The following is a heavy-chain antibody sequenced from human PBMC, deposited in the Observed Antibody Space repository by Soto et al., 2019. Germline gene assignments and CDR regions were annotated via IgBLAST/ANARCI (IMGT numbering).Heavy chain of an antibody. D-gene: IGHD1-1*01. CDR1: GYAFTTYG. J-gene: IGHJ4*02. CDR2: ISAHNVNT. CDR3: ARGRYGDY. V-gene: IGHV1-18*01. Sequence: QVHLVQSGAEVKKPGASVKVSCKGSGYAFTTYGITWVRQAPGQGLEWMGWISAHNVNTNYAQKLPGRVTVTRDTSTSTAYMELRILRSDDTAVYYCARGRYGDYWGQGALVTVSS.